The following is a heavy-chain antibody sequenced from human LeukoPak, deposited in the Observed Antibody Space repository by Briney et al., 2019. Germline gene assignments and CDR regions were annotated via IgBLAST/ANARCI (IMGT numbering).Heavy chain of an antibody. V-gene: IGHV3-74*01. CDR1: GFAFSSNW. Sequence: GGSLRLSCAASGFAFSSNWMHWVRQTPGKGLVWVSRINSGGSGTSYADSVEGRFTISRDNAKNTLYLQMNSLRGEDTAVYYCATSLGPLAEYWGRGTLVTVSS. D-gene: IGHD7-27*01. J-gene: IGHJ4*02. CDR3: ATSLGPLAEY. CDR2: INSGGSGT.